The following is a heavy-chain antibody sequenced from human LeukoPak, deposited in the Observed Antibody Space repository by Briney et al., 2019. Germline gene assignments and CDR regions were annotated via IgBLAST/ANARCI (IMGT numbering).Heavy chain of an antibody. Sequence: PGGSLRLSCAASGFTFSSYAMHWVRQAPGKGLEWVAVISYDGSSKYYADSVKGRFTISRDNSKNTLYLQMNSLRAEDTAVYYCARDSKAYCGGDCYSVPYDYWGQGTLVTVSS. CDR2: ISYDGSSK. CDR1: GFTFSSYA. D-gene: IGHD2-21*02. J-gene: IGHJ4*02. CDR3: ARDSKAYCGGDCYSVPYDY. V-gene: IGHV3-30*04.